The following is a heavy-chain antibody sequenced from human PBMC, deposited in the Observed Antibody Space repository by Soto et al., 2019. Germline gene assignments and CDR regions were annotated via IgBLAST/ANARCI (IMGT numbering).Heavy chain of an antibody. V-gene: IGHV1-69*01. CDR1: GGTFSSYA. CDR3: ARDRIVVVVAATRSYYYYGMDV. Sequence: QVQLVQSGAEVKKPGSSVKVSCKASGGTFSSYAISWVRQAPGQGLEWMGGIIPIFGTANYAQKFQGRVTITADESTSIAYMELSSLRSEDTAVYYCARDRIVVVVAATRSYYYYGMDVWGQGTTVTVSS. J-gene: IGHJ6*02. CDR2: IIPIFGTA. D-gene: IGHD2-15*01.